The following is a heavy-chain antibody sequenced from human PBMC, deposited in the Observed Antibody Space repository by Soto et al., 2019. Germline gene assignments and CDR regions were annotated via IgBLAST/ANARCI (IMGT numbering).Heavy chain of an antibody. Sequence: SETLSLTCTVSGGSISSGGYYWSWIRQHPGKGLEWIGYIYYSGSTYYNPSLRSRVTISVDTSKNEFSLKLSSVTAADTAVFYCARDRATYYDILTGYGDAFDIWGQGTMVTASS. CDR1: GGSISSGGYY. J-gene: IGHJ3*02. D-gene: IGHD3-9*01. V-gene: IGHV4-31*03. CDR2: IYYSGST. CDR3: ARDRATYYDILTGYGDAFDI.